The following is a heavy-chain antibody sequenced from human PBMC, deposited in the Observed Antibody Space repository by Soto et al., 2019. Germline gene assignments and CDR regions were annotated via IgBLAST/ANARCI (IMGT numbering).Heavy chain of an antibody. CDR2: ISGSGGST. CDR1: GFTFSSYA. J-gene: IGHJ4*02. Sequence: GGSLRLSCAASGFTFSSYAMSWVRQAPGKGLEWVSAISGSGGSTYYADSVKGRFTISRDNSKNTLYLQMNSLRAEDTAVYYCAKHAYCSGGSCPLMVFDYWGQGTLVTVSS. CDR3: AKHAYCSGGSCPLMVFDY. V-gene: IGHV3-23*01. D-gene: IGHD2-15*01.